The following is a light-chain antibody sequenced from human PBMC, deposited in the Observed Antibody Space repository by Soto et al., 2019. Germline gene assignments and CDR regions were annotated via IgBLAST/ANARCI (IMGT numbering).Light chain of an antibody. CDR1: QSVLYSSNNKNY. CDR3: QQYYSTLS. CDR2: LAS. J-gene: IGKJ4*01. Sequence: DIVMTQSPDSLAVSLGDRATINCKSSQSVLYSSNNKNYFTWYQQKPGQPPKLLIYLASTRESGVPDRFSGSASGTDFTLTISSLQAEDVAVYYCQQYYSTLSFGGGTKVEIK. V-gene: IGKV4-1*01.